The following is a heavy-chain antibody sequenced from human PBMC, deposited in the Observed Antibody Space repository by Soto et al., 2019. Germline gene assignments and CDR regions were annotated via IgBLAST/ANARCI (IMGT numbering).Heavy chain of an antibody. V-gene: IGHV1-69*06. D-gene: IGHD3-3*01. CDR1: GDTSNNYA. CDR2: INPFFGPA. CDR3: SRDLRGISRYLEWNY. Sequence: QVQVVQSGAEVKNPGSSVKVSCKASGDTSNNYAFNWVRQAPGHGLEWLGGINPFFGPASYAQKFQGRLTLSADRSTNMVYMELSDLRSDDTAVYYCSRDLRGISRYLEWNYWGQGTLVTVSS. J-gene: IGHJ4*02.